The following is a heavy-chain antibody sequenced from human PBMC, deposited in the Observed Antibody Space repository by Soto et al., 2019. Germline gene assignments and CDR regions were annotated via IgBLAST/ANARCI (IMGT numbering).Heavy chain of an antibody. CDR1: GGSINRYY. CDR3: ARSLTGYAFDI. Sequence: SETLSLTCTVSGGSINRYYWTWIRQLPGKGLEWVGYVYYAGSTSYNPSLRGRATISLDRSKNQFSLKLTSVTIADTAVYYCARSLTGYAFDIWVQGTMVTVSS. V-gene: IGHV4-59*01. CDR2: VYYAGST. D-gene: IGHD1-20*01. J-gene: IGHJ3*02.